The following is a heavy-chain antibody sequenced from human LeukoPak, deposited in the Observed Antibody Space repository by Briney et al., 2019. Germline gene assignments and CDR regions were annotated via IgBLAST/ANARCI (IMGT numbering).Heavy chain of an antibody. D-gene: IGHD2-2*01. CDR2: ISGSGGST. J-gene: IGHJ4*02. V-gene: IGHV3-23*01. Sequence: PGGSVSLPCAPWGFTFKSYAMIGVRHAPGKAREGVSAISGSGGSTYYADSVKGRFTNSRDNSKNTLYLQMNGLRAEDRAVYFCAKDVRCSSTSCLFDYWGQGSLVTVS. CDR3: AKDVRCSSTSCLFDY. CDR1: GFTFKSYA.